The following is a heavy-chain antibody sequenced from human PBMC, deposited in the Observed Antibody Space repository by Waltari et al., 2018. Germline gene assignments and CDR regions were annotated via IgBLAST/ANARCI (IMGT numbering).Heavy chain of an antibody. CDR2: IYTSGST. V-gene: IGHV4-4*07. Sequence: QVQLQESGPGLVKPSETLSLTCTVSGGSISSYYWSWIRQPAGKGLEWIGRIYTSGSTNYNPSRKSRVTMSVDTSKNQFSLKLSSVTAADTAVYYCVGAYYDFWSGYYYYYMDVWGKGTTVTVSS. J-gene: IGHJ6*03. D-gene: IGHD3-3*01. CDR3: VGAYYDFWSGYYYYYMDV. CDR1: GGSISSYY.